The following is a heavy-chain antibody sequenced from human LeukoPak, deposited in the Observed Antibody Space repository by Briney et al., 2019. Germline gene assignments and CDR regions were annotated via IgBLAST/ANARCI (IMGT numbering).Heavy chain of an antibody. V-gene: IGHV4-34*01. CDR3: ARVYAQRYFDYYTS. CDR1: GGSFSGYY. Sequence: SETLSLTCAVYGGSFSGYYWSWIRQPPGKGLEWIGEINHSGSTNYNPSLKSRVTISVDTSKNQFSLKLSSVTAADTAVYYCARVYAQRYFDYYTSSGQGTLVTVSS. J-gene: IGHJ5*02. CDR2: INHSGST. D-gene: IGHD3-9*01.